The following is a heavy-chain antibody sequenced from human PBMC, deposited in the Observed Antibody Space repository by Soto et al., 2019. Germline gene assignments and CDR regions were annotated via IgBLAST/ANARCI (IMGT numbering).Heavy chain of an antibody. D-gene: IGHD5-12*01. CDR2: IYYSGST. CDR3: ARGSYSGYAVYFDF. Sequence: SETLSLTCTVSGGSISSYYWSWIRQPPGKGLEWIGYIYYSGSTNYNSSLKSRVTISVDTSKNQFSLKLRSVTAADTAVYYCARGSYSGYAVYFDFWAQGNLVTVSS. CDR1: GGSISSYY. V-gene: IGHV4-59*01. J-gene: IGHJ4*02.